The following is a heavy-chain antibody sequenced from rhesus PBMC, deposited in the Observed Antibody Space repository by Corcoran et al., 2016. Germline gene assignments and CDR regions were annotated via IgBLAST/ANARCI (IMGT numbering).Heavy chain of an antibody. V-gene: IGHV4-80*01. D-gene: IGHD1-14*01. Sequence: QVQLQESGPGLVQPSESLSLTCTVSGSSISSSWWIWVRPPPETGLEWIGESNGKSGSNNYNPSLKSRVTISRDTSNKQFSLKLNSVTAADTAVYYCAIDRVAGTTVDFDFWGQGVVVTISS. CDR2: SNGKSGSN. CDR3: AIDRVAGTTVDFDF. J-gene: IGHJ4*01. CDR1: GSSISSSW.